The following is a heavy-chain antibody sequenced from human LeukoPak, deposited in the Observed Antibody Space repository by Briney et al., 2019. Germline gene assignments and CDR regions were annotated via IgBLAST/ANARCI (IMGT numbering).Heavy chain of an antibody. V-gene: IGHV3-30-3*01. CDR3: ARPIRGVIITSFDY. Sequence: GGSLRLSCAASGFTFSSYAMHWVRQAPGKGLEWVAVISYDGSNKYYADSVKGRFTISRDNSKNTLYLQMNSLRAEDTAVYYCARPIRGVIITSFDYWGQGTLVTVSS. CDR1: GFTFSSYA. J-gene: IGHJ4*02. D-gene: IGHD3-10*01. CDR2: ISYDGSNK.